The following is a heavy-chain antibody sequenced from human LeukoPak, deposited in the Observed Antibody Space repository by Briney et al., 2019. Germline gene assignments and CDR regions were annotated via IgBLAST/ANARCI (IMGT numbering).Heavy chain of an antibody. CDR2: ISSGSSTI. CDR3: GREGALDS. V-gene: IGHV3-48*02. Sequence: PGGSLSPSWAPATFISARERVRCVRQAPGKGLEWVSYISSGSSTIYYADSVKGRFTISRDNAKSSLYLQMNTLRDEVTAVYYCGREGALDSWVQGTMVTVSS. J-gene: IGHJ3*02. CDR1: TFISARER.